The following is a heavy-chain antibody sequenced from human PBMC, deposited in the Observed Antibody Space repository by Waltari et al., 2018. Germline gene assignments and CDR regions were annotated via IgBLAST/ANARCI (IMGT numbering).Heavy chain of an antibody. CDR2: IYWNDDK. CDR3: AQHLAAAATMDY. CDR1: GFSLSTSGVG. Sequence: QITLKESGPTLVKPTQTLTLTCTFSGFSLSTSGVGVGWIRQPPGKALEWLALIYWNDDKRYSPSLKSRLTITKDTSKNQVVLTMTNMDPVDTATYYCAQHLAAAATMDYWGQGTLVTVSS. D-gene: IGHD6-13*01. J-gene: IGHJ4*02. V-gene: IGHV2-5*01.